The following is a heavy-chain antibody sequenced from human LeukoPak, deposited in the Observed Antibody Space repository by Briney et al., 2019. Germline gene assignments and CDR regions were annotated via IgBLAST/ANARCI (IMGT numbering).Heavy chain of an antibody. CDR3: ARAGGSSSWPLVY. V-gene: IGHV3-30-3*01. J-gene: IGHJ4*02. Sequence: GGSLRLSCAASGFTFSSYAMHWVRQAPGKGLEWVAVISYDGSNKYYADSVKGRFTISRDNSKNTLYLQMNSLRAEDTAVYYCARAGGSSSWPLVYWGQGTLVTVSS. CDR1: GFTFSSYA. D-gene: IGHD6-13*01. CDR2: ISYDGSNK.